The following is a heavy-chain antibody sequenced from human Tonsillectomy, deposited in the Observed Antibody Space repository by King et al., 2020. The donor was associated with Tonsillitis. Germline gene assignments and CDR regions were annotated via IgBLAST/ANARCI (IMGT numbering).Heavy chain of an antibody. V-gene: IGHV1-2*02. J-gene: IGHJ5*02. CDR1: GYTFTGDY. CDR3: ASVAYGDYGYMFDP. Sequence: QLVQSGAEVKKPGASVKVSCKASGYTFTGDYMHWVRQAPGQGLEWMGWINPNSGGTKYAQKIQGRVSVTRDTSINTASMELSRLRSDDAAVYYCASVAYGDYGYMFDPWGQGTLVTVSS. D-gene: IGHD4-17*01. CDR2: INPNSGGT.